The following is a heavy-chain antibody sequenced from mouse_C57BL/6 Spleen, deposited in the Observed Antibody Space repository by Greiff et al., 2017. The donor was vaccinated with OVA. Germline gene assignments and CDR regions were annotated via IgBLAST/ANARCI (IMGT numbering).Heavy chain of an antibody. D-gene: IGHD1-1*01. Sequence: EVQLQQSGPVLVKPGASVKMSCKASGYTFTDYYMNWVKQSHGKSLEWIGVINPYNGGTSYNQKFKGKATLTVDKSSSTAYMELNSLTSEDSAVYYCAKGIYGSSSAFAYWGQGTLVTVSA. CDR1: GYTFTDYY. CDR3: AKGIYGSSSAFAY. CDR2: INPYNGGT. V-gene: IGHV1-19*01. J-gene: IGHJ3*01.